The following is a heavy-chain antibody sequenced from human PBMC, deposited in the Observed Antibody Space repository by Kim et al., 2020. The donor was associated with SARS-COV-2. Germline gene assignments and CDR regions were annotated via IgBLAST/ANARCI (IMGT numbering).Heavy chain of an antibody. V-gene: IGHV3-48*01. CDR3: ARPLYGSGSYQGYYYGMDV. CDR1: GFTFSSYS. D-gene: IGHD3-10*01. Sequence: GGSLRLSCAASGFTFSSYSMNWVRQAPGKGLEWVSYISSSSSTIHYADSVKGRFTISRDNAKNSLYLQMNSLRAEDTAVYYCARPLYGSGSYQGYYYGMDVWGQGTTVTVSS. CDR2: ISSSSSTI. J-gene: IGHJ6*02.